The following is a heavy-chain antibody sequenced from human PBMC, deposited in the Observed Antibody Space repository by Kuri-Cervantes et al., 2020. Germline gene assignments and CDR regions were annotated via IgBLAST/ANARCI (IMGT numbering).Heavy chain of an antibody. CDR1: GFTFNNAW. Sequence: GGSLRLSCAASGFTFNNAWMSWVRQAPGKGLEWVANIKQDGSEKNYVDSVKGRFTISRDNAKNSLYLQMNSLRAEDTAVYYCARVVPSQGSGYSYGTLDYWGQGTLVTVSS. V-gene: IGHV3-7*01. CDR3: ARVVPSQGSGYSYGTLDY. D-gene: IGHD5-18*01. CDR2: IKQDGSEK. J-gene: IGHJ4*02.